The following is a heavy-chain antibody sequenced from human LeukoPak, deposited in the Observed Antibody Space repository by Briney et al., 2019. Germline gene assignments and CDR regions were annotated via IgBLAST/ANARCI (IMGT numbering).Heavy chain of an antibody. D-gene: IGHD3-10*01. J-gene: IGHJ4*02. V-gene: IGHV3-23*01. CDR2: VSSGASST. CDR3: AKDARGSEGF. Sequence: GGSLRLSCAASGFTFSTYAMSWVRQAPGKGLEWVSAVSSGASSTYYADSVRGRFTISRDNYKNTLYLQMNSLSADDTAVYYCAKDARGSEGFWGQGTLVTVSS. CDR1: GFTFSTYA.